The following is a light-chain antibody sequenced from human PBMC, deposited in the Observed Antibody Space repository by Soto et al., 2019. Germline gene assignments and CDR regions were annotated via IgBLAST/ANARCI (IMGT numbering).Light chain of an antibody. CDR2: LAS. Sequence: EIVLTQSPGTLSLSPGERATLSCRASQSVSSSYLAWYQQKPGQAPRLLIYLASSRATGIPDRFSGSGSGTDFTLTISRLEPEDFAVYYCQQYGSSPPWTFG. CDR3: QQYGSSPPWT. J-gene: IGKJ1*01. V-gene: IGKV3-20*01. CDR1: QSVSSSY.